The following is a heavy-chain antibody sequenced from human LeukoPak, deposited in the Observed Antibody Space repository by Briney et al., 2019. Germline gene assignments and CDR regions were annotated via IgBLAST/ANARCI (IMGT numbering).Heavy chain of an antibody. CDR3: ARPRGESLSYYYMDV. CDR1: GFTFSSYA. J-gene: IGHJ6*03. V-gene: IGHV3-23*01. D-gene: IGHD3-10*01. Sequence: GGSLRLSCAASGFTFSSYAMSWVRQAPGKGLEWVSAISASGGSTYSADSVKGRFTISRDNAKNSLYLQMNSLRVEDTAVYYCARPRGESLSYYYMDVWGKGTTVTVSS. CDR2: ISASGGST.